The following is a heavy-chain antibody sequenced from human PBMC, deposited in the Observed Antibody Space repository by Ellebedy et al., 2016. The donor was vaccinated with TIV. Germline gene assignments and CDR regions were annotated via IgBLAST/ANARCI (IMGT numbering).Heavy chain of an antibody. CDR2: IIPIFGTA. CDR1: RGTFSSYA. J-gene: IGHJ4*02. Sequence: ASVKVSCKASRGTFSSYAISWLRQAPGQGLEWMGGIIPIFGTANYAQTFQGRVTMTRDTSISTAYMELSSLTSEDTAVYYCARSYSNNWYHIDYWGQGTLVTVTS. D-gene: IGHD6-13*01. CDR3: ARSYSNNWYHIDY. V-gene: IGHV1-69*05.